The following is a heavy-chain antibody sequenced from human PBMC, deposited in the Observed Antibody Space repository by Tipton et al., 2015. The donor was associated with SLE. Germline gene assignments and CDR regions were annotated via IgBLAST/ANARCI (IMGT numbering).Heavy chain of an antibody. CDR1: GFTFSSYW. CDR2: IWYDGSNK. D-gene: IGHD5-12*01. J-gene: IGHJ4*02. Sequence: SLRLSCAASGFTFSSYWMSWVRQAPGKGLEWVAVIWYDGSNKYYADSVKGRFTFSRDNAKNSLYLQMNSLRADDTAVYYCARAPAGGYGGFDYWGQGTLVTVSS. V-gene: IGHV3-33*08. CDR3: ARAPAGGYGGFDY.